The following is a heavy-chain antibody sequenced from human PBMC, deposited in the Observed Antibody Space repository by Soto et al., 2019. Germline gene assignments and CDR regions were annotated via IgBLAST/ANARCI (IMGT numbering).Heavy chain of an antibody. CDR1: GGSISKSNYY. CDR3: ASPTLGAFDI. V-gene: IGHV4-39*01. Sequence: KLRETLSLTCTVSGGSISKSNYYWGWIRQPPGKGLEWIGSIYYSGSTSYNSSLKSRVTISVDTSKNQFSLRLSAVTAADTAVYYCASPTLGAFDIWGQGTVVTVSS. D-gene: IGHD3-16*01. J-gene: IGHJ3*02. CDR2: IYYSGST.